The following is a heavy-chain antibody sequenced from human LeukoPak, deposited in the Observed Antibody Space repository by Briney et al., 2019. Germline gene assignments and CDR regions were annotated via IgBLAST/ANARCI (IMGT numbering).Heavy chain of an antibody. CDR3: ARDFYYDNRGAFDI. CDR1: GYTFTTYG. V-gene: IGHV1-18*01. Sequence: GASVKVSCKASGYTFTTYGITWVRQAPGQGLEWMGWISAYNGNTNYAQKLQGRVTMTTDTSTSTAYMELRSLRSDDTAVYYCARDFYYDNRGAFDIWGQGTMVTVSS. D-gene: IGHD3-22*01. CDR2: ISAYNGNT. J-gene: IGHJ3*02.